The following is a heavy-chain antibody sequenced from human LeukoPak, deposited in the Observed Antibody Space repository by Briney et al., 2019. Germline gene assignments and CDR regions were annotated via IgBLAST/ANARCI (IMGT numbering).Heavy chain of an antibody. CDR1: GGSFSGYY. CDR2: INHSGST. CDR3: ARGLYYDSSGSPSFDY. J-gene: IGHJ4*02. Sequence: SETLSLTCAVYGGSFSGYYWSWIRQPPGKGLEWIGEINHSGSTNYNPSLMSRVTISVDTSKNQFSLKLSSVTAADTAVYYCARGLYYDSSGSPSFDYWGQGTLVTVSS. V-gene: IGHV4-34*01. D-gene: IGHD3-22*01.